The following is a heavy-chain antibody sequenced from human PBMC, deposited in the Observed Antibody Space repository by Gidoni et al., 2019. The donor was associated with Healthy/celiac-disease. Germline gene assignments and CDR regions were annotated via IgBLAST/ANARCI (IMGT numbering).Heavy chain of an antibody. CDR3: ARGDYGDQIADAFDI. Sequence: QVQLVQSGAEVKKHGSSVKVSCKDSGGTFRSDAVSWVRQAPGQGLEWLGGIIPISCTANHAQKFHGRVTITADEATRTASMELSSLSSEDTAVYYCARGDYGDQIADAFDIWGQGTMVTVSS. D-gene: IGHD4-17*01. V-gene: IGHV1-69*01. J-gene: IGHJ3*02. CDR2: IIPISCTA. CDR1: GGTFRSDA.